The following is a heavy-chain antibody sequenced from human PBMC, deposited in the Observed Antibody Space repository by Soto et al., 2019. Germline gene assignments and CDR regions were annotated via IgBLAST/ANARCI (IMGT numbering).Heavy chain of an antibody. CDR2: INHSGST. CDR3: ARGGGESSSWYEGFHYFDY. V-gene: IGHV4-34*01. J-gene: IGHJ4*02. CDR1: GGSFSGYY. D-gene: IGHD6-13*01. Sequence: SETLSLTCAVYGGSFSGYYWSWIRQPPGKGLEWIGEINHSGSTNYNPSLKSRVTISVDTSKNQFSLKLSSVTAADTAVYYCARGGGESSSWYEGFHYFDYWGQGTLVTVSS.